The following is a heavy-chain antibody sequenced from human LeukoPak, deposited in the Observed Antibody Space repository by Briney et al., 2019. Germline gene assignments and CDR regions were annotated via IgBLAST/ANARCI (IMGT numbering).Heavy chain of an antibody. CDR2: IYYSGST. J-gene: IGHJ3*02. D-gene: IGHD2-2*02. CDR3: AVYCSSTSCYTDAFDI. CDR1: GGSISSSSYY. Sequence: SETLSLTCTVSGGSISSSSYYWGWLRQPPGKGLEWIGSIYYSGSTYYNPSLKSRVTISVDTSKNQFSLKLSSVTAADTAVYYCAVYCSSTSCYTDAFDIWGQGTMVTVSS. V-gene: IGHV4-39*07.